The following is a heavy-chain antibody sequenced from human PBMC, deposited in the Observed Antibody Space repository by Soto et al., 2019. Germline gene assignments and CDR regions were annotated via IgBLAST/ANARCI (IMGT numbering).Heavy chain of an antibody. D-gene: IGHD3-3*01. V-gene: IGHV3-21*02. Sequence: EVQRVESGGGLGKPGGSLRLSCAASGFDFSSYSMNWIRQAPGKGLEWVSSINEDSSYIYYAHSLRGRFTISRDNAKESLYLQMNSLRAEDTAVYYCVRDFGWYFRSGYMDVWGDGATVTVSS. CDR3: VRDFGWYFRSGYMDV. CDR1: GFDFSSYS. CDR2: INEDSSYI. J-gene: IGHJ6*03.